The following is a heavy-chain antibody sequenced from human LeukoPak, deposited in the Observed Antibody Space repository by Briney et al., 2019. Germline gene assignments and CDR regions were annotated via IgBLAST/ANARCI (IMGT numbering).Heavy chain of an antibody. CDR1: GYPFTSYY. CDR2: INPSGGST. Sequence: GPVEVSFKASGYPFTSYYMHWVRQAPGQGLAGMGIINPSGGSTSYAQKFQGRVTMTRDTSTSTVYMELSSLRSEDTAVYYCARASGSYYGGYFDYWGQGTLVTVSS. CDR3: ARASGSYYGGYFDY. D-gene: IGHD1-26*01. V-gene: IGHV1-46*01. J-gene: IGHJ4*02.